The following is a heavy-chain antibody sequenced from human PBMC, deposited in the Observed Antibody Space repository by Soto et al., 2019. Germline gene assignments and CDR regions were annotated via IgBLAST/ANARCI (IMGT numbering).Heavy chain of an antibody. J-gene: IGHJ6*02. D-gene: IGHD6-19*01. CDR3: ARWGIAVAGTSYYYYGMDV. Sequence: ASVQVSCKASGYTFTSYGISWVRQAPGQGLEWMGWISAYNGNTNYAQKLQGRVTMTTDTSTSTAYMELRSLRSDDTAVYYCARWGIAVAGTSYYYYGMDVWGQGTTVTVSS. CDR2: ISAYNGNT. V-gene: IGHV1-18*01. CDR1: GYTFTSYG.